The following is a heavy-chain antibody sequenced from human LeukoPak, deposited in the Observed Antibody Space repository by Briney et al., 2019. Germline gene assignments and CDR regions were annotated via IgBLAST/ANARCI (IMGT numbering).Heavy chain of an antibody. CDR1: GYTFTSYD. Sequence: GASVKVSCKASGYTFTSYDINWVRQATGQGLEWMGWMNPNSGNTGYAQKFQGRVTMTRNTSISTAYMELSSLRSEDTAVFYCARGLSGLIPRCGDSYDSSGYYFCGHGTLGTASS. D-gene: IGHD3-22*01. J-gene: IGHJ4*03. CDR2: MNPNSGNT. CDR3: ARGLSGLIPRCGDSYDSSGYYF. V-gene: IGHV1-8*01.